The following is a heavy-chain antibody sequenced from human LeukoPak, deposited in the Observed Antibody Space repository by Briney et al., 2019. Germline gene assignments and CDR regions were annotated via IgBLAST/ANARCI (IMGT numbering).Heavy chain of an antibody. CDR2: IDKGPNT. D-gene: IGHD3-10*01. CDR3: VRERPTYGLDALDV. Sequence: GGSLRLSCAASGFTFNSYDVYWVRQVIGKGLEWVSAIDKGPNTYYSDSVKGRFTISRDNVKNFLYLQMNSLRAEDTAIYYCVRERPTYGLDALDVWGYGTMVTVSS. V-gene: IGHV3-13*01. CDR1: GFTFNSYD. J-gene: IGHJ3*01.